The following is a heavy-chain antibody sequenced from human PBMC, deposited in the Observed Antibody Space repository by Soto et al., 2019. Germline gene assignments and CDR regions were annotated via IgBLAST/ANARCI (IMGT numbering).Heavy chain of an antibody. Sequence: GGSLRLSCAASGFTFSGSSMHWVRQASGKGLEWVGRIRGKTDTYATAYAAPVRGRFTISRDDSKNTAYLQMNSLKTEDTAVYFCTKRIGAYAMDVWGQGTTVTVS. D-gene: IGHD6-13*01. CDR3: TKRIGAYAMDV. CDR1: GFTFSGSS. J-gene: IGHJ6*02. V-gene: IGHV3-73*01. CDR2: IRGKTDTYAT.